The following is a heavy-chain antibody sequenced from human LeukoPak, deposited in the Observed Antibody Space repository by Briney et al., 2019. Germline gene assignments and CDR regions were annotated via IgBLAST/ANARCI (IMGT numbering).Heavy chain of an antibody. CDR1: GFTFTNAW. CDR2: IYRKTDGGTT. Sequence: GWSLRLSCAASGFTFTNAWMTWVRQAPGKGLEWVGRIYRKTDGGTTDYAAPVKGRFTISRDDSKNTLYLQMNSLKTEDTAVYYCTTDTWSGFDPWGQGTLVTVSS. J-gene: IGHJ5*02. V-gene: IGHV3-15*01. CDR3: TTDTWSGFDP. D-gene: IGHD2/OR15-2a*01.